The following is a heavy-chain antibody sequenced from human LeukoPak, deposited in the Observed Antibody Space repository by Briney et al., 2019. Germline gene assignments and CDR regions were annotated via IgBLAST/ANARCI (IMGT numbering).Heavy chain of an antibody. CDR2: ISAYNGNT. D-gene: IGHD3-22*01. V-gene: IGHV1-18*01. Sequence: GASVKVSCKASGYTFTSYGISWVRQAPGQGLEWMGWISAYNGNTNYAQKLQGRVTMTTDTSTSTAYMELRSLRSDDTAVYYCARARYDSSGYYYAGYFDYWGQGTLVTVSS. J-gene: IGHJ4*02. CDR3: ARARYDSSGYYYAGYFDY. CDR1: GYTFTSYG.